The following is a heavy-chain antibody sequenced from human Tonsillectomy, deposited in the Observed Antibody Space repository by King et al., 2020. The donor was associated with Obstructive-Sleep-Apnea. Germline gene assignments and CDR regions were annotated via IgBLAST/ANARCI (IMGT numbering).Heavy chain of an antibody. V-gene: IGHV3-30*02. CDR1: GFTFSNYG. CDR3: ARSWEPLVI. J-gene: IGHJ4*02. CDR2: IRFDGSNK. D-gene: IGHD1-26*01. Sequence: VQLVESGGGVVQPGGSLRLSCAASGFTFSNYGMYWVRQAPSKGLEWVAFIRFDGSNKDYADSVKGRFTISRDNSKSTLYLQMNSLRTDDTAVYYCARSWEPLVIWGQGTLVTVPS.